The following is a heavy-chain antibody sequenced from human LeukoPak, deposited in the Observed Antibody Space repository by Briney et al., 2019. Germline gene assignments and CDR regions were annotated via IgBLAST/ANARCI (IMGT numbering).Heavy chain of an antibody. Sequence: PGRSLTLSCAASGFTFSSYAMHWVRQAPGKGLEWVAVISHDGSIKHDADSVKGRFTISRDNSKNTLYLQMNSLRAEDTAVYYCAREGSYGESDYWGQGTLVTVSS. J-gene: IGHJ4*02. CDR1: GFTFSSYA. CDR3: AREGSYGESDY. D-gene: IGHD5-18*01. CDR2: ISHDGSIK. V-gene: IGHV3-30-3*01.